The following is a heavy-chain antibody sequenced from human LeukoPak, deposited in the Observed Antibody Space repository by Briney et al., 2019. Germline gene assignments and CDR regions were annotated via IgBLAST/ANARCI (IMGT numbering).Heavy chain of an antibody. Sequence: GASVKVSCKASGYTFTSYYMHWVRQAPGQGLGWMGIINPSGGSTSYAQKFQGRVTMTRDTSTSTVYMELSSLRSEDTAVYYCASRAPEMAPTPGDDAFDIWGQGTMVTVSS. V-gene: IGHV1-46*01. CDR1: GYTFTSYY. CDR3: ASRAPEMAPTPGDDAFDI. CDR2: INPSGGST. D-gene: IGHD5-24*01. J-gene: IGHJ3*02.